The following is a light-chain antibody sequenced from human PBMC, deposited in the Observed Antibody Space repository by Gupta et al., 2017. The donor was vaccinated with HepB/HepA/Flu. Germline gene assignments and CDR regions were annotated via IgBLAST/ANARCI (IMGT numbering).Light chain of an antibody. CDR2: LGS. CDR1: QSLLHSNGYNY. J-gene: IGKJ5*01. CDR3: RQARQTPLT. Sequence: DIVMTQSPLSLPVTPGEPASISCRSSQSLLHSNGYNYLDWYLQKPGQSPQLLIYLGSMRASGVPDKFSGSGSGTDFTLKISRVEAEDVGVYYCRQARQTPLTFGQGTLMEIK. V-gene: IGKV2-28*01.